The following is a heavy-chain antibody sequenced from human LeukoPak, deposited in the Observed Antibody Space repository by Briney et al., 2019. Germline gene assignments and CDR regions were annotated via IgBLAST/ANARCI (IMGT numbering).Heavy chain of an antibody. CDR2: KKEDGSEK. CDR3: ARRITSTWYGGLDL. Sequence: GGSLRLSCAASGFTFSTYWMSWVRHAPGKGLEWVANKKEDGSEKYYVDSVKGRFTISRDNAKNSLYLQMNNLRAEDTAVYYCARRITSTWYGGLDLWGRGTLVTVSS. V-gene: IGHV3-7*04. CDR1: GFTFSTYW. J-gene: IGHJ2*01. D-gene: IGHD6-13*01.